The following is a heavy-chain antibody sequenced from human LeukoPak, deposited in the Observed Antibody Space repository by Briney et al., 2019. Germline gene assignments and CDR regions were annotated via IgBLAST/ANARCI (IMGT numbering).Heavy chain of an antibody. D-gene: IGHD3-9*01. Sequence: SETLSLTCAVSGGSISSGGYSWSWIRQPPGKGLEWIGYIYHRGSTYYSPSLKSRVTISVDRSKNQFSLKLSSVTAADTAVYYCARDRGTYYDILTGYYNLGGFDYWGQGTLVTVSS. V-gene: IGHV4-30-2*01. CDR1: GGSISSGGYS. CDR2: IYHRGST. J-gene: IGHJ4*02. CDR3: ARDRGTYYDILTGYYNLGGFDY.